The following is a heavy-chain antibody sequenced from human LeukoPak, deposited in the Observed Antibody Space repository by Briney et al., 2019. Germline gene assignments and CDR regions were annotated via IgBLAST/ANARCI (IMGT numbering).Heavy chain of an antibody. CDR1: GGTFSSYA. J-gene: IGHJ6*03. D-gene: IGHD1-1*01. V-gene: IGHV1-69*01. CDR2: IIPIFCTA. CDR3: ARDKQLDWAHYCYYYMDV. Sequence: VKVSCKASGGTFSSYAISWVRQAPGQGPEWMGGIIPIFCTANYAQKLQGRVTITADESTSTAYMELSRLTSDDTAVYYGARDKQLDWAHYCYYYMDVWGKGTPVTVSS.